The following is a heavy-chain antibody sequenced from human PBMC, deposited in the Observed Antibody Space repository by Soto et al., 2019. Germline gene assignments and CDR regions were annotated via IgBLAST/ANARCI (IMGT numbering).Heavy chain of an antibody. D-gene: IGHD1-26*01. J-gene: IGHJ4*02. CDR2: INAGNGNT. V-gene: IGHV1-3*01. CDR3: ARAQGGYSGSYRFDY. Sequence: QVQLVQSGAEVKKPGASVKVSCKASGYTFTSYAMHWVRQAPGQRLEWMGWINAGNGNTKYSQKFQGRVTITRDTSASTAYMELGSLRSEDTAVYYCARAQGGYSGSYRFDYWGQGTLVTVSS. CDR1: GYTFTSYA.